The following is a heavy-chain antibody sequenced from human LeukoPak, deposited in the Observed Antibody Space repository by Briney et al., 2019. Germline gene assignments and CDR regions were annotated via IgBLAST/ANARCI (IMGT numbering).Heavy chain of an antibody. J-gene: IGHJ4*02. V-gene: IGHV3-23*01. Sequence: GGSLRLSCAASGFTFSSYGMSWVRQVPGKGLEWVSAISGSGGSTYYADSVKGRFTISRDNSKNTLYLQMNSLRAEDTAVYYCAKDHRPFIGGAFDYWGQGTLVTVSS. CDR2: ISGSGGST. D-gene: IGHD1-26*01. CDR1: GFTFSSYG. CDR3: AKDHRPFIGGAFDY.